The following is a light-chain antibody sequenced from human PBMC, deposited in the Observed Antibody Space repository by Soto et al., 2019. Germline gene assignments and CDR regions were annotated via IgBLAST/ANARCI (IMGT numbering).Light chain of an antibody. CDR2: EGS. V-gene: IGLV2-23*01. J-gene: IGLJ3*02. Sequence: QSVLTQPASVSGSPGQSITISCTGTSNDVGSHDLVSWYQQHAGKVPKLMIYEGSKRLSGVSNRFSGSKLGNTASLTISGLQAEDEADYYCCTYVGSSTSWVFGGGTQLTVL. CDR1: SNDVGSHDL. CDR3: CTYVGSSTSWV.